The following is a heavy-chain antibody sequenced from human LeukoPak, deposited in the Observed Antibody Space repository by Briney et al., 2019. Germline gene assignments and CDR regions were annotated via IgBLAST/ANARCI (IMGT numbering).Heavy chain of an antibody. CDR1: GYTFTSYD. V-gene: IGHV1-8*01. CDR2: MNPNSGNT. D-gene: IGHD2-15*01. J-gene: IGHJ4*02. CDR3: ARVSTAATFDY. Sequence: ASVKVSCKASGYTFTSYDIHWVRQATGQGLEWMGWMNPNSGNTGYAQKFQGRVTITRNTSISTAYMELSRLRSEDTAVYYCARVSTAATFDYWGQGTLVTVSS.